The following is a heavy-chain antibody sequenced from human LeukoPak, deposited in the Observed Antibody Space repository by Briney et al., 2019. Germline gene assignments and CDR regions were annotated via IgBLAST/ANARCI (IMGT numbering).Heavy chain of an antibody. CDR2: IGTAGDT. Sequence: GGSLRHSCGASGFTFSSYDMHWVRQAAGKGLEWVSAIGTAGDTYYPGSVKGRFTISRENAKNSLYLQMNSLRAGDTAVYYCARGRDYDSSGYSPDDVFDIWGQGTMVTVPS. V-gene: IGHV3-13*01. CDR1: GFTFSSYD. CDR3: ARGRDYDSSGYSPDDVFDI. J-gene: IGHJ3*02. D-gene: IGHD3-22*01.